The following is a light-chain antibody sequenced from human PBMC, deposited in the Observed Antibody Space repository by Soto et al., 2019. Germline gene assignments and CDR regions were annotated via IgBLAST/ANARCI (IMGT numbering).Light chain of an antibody. CDR3: CSYAGNNNVV. CDR2: EVN. J-gene: IGLJ3*02. Sequence: QSALTQPPSASGSLGQSVTISCTGTSSDVGGYRFVSWYQQHPGKAPKVMIYEVNKRPSGVPDRFSGSKSGSTASLTVSGLQAEDEADYYCCSYAGNNNVVFGGGTQLTVL. CDR1: SSDVGGYRF. V-gene: IGLV2-8*01.